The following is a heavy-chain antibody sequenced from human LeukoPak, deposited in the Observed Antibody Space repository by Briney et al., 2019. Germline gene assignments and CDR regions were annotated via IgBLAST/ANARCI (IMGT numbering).Heavy chain of an antibody. CDR3: TTDLGGGGIVTLNY. CDR1: GYTFTDYY. J-gene: IGHJ4*02. Sequence: ASVKVSCRASGYTFTDYYMHWVRQAPGQGLEWMGWINPNSGGTNYAQKFQGRVTMTRDMSTSTLYMELNSLRSEDTAVYYCTTDLGGGGIVTLNYWGQGTLVTVSS. D-gene: IGHD3-16*01. V-gene: IGHV1-2*02. CDR2: INPNSGGT.